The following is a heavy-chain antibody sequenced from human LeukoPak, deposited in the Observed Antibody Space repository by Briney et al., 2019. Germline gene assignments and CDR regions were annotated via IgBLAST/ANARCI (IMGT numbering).Heavy chain of an antibody. V-gene: IGHV3-48*02. CDR2: ISSSGSTI. CDR3: ARGKWELLWGDY. Sequence: GGSLRLSCAASGFTFSSYSMNWVRQAPGKGLEWVSYISSSGSTIYYADSVRGRFTISRDNAKNSLYLQMNSLRDEDTAVYYCARGKWELLWGDYWGQGTLVTVSS. J-gene: IGHJ4*02. D-gene: IGHD1-26*01. CDR1: GFTFSSYS.